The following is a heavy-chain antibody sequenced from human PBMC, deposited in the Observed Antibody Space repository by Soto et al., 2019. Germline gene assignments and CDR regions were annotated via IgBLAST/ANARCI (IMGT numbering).Heavy chain of an antibody. CDR2: ISWNGESI. Sequence: EVQLVESGGGLVQPGRSLRLSCAASGFSFGDYAMQWVRQVPGKGLEWVSSISWNGESIGYADSVKGRFTISRDNGKKSVYLQMNSLRGEETALYYCAKDVGSSGWYDGFDSWGQGTLVTVS. CDR1: GFSFGDYA. J-gene: IGHJ4*02. CDR3: AKDVGSSGWYDGFDS. V-gene: IGHV3-9*01. D-gene: IGHD6-19*01.